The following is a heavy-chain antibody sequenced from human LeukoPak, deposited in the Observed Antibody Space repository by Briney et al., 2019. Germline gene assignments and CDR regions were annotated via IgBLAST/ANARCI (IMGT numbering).Heavy chain of an antibody. J-gene: IGHJ5*01. D-gene: IGHD1-1*01. CDR2: IYSGGST. V-gene: IGHV3-53*01. CDR1: GFTVSSND. CDR3: AKETGHLTYDS. Sequence: GGSLRLSCAASGFTVSSNDVSWVRQAPGKGLECISVIYSGGSTDYADSVKGRLTISRDNSKNTLYLQMNSLRAEDTAVYYCAKETGHLTYDSWGQGTLVTVSS.